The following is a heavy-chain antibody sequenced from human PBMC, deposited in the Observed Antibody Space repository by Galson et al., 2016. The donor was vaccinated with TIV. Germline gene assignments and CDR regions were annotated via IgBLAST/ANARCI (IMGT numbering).Heavy chain of an antibody. D-gene: IGHD3-22*01. CDR1: GFTFSSWP. CDR2: ISASGGNT. J-gene: IGHJ3*02. CDR3: AKSFQYFYDNSGYFPYGFHI. Sequence: SLRLSCAASGFTFSSWPMSWVRRAPGKGLEWVSAISASGGNTFYADSVKGRFTISRDNSKKTLYLQMDGLRAEDTAVYYCAKSFQYFYDNSGYFPYGFHIWGRGTMVTVSS. V-gene: IGHV3-23*01.